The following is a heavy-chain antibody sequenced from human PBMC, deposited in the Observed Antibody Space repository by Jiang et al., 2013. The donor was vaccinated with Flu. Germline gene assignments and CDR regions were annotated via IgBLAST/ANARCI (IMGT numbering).Heavy chain of an antibody. V-gene: IGHV2-5*02. J-gene: IGHJ4*02. CDR3: AHIPILDLWFRGRYYFDY. Sequence: KPTQTLTLTCTFSGFSLSTSGVGVGWIRQPPGKALEWLALIYWDDDKRYSPSLKSRLTITKDTSKNQVVLTMTNMDPVDTATYYCAHIPILDLWFRGRYYFDYWGQGTLVTVSS. D-gene: IGHD3-10*01. CDR1: GFSLSTSGVG. CDR2: IYWDDDK.